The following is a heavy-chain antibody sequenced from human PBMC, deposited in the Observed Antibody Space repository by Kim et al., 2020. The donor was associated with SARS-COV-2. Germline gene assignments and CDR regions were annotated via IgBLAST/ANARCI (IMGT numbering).Heavy chain of an antibody. CDR1: GFIFSTCG. V-gene: IGHV3-30*18. D-gene: IGHD6-13*01. Sequence: GGSLRLSCAASGFIFSTCGMHWVRQPPGKGLEWVAVISYDGSNTDYAESVKGRFAVSRDNSKNAVYLQMNNLRPEDTAVYWCAKDRRSGFIWYTTWFDP. J-gene: IGHJ5*02. CDR2: ISYDGSNT. CDR3: AKDRRSGFIWYTTWFDP.